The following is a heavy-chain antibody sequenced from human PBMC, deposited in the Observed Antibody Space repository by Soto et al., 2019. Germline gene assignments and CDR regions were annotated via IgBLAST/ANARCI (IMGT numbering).Heavy chain of an antibody. D-gene: IGHD1-1*01. CDR1: GYAFTTYG. J-gene: IGHJ4*02. CDR3: ARGRYGDY. Sequence: QVHLLQSGAEVKKPGASVKVSCQASGYAFTTYGITWVRQAPGQGLEWMGWISAHNGNTNYVQKLQGRVTVTRDTSTSTAYMELRSLRSDDTAVYYCARGRYGDYWGQGALVTVSS. CDR2: ISAHNGNT. V-gene: IGHV1-18*01.